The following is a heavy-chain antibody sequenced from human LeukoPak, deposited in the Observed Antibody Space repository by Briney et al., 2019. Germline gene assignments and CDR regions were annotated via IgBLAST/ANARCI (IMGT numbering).Heavy chain of an antibody. D-gene: IGHD3/OR15-3a*01. V-gene: IGHV4-34*01. CDR2: INHSGST. J-gene: IGHJ6*03. CDR3: ARDLDYPNYYYMDV. Sequence: SETLSLTCAVYGGSFSGYYWSWIRQPPGKGLEWIGEINHSGSTNYNPSLKSRVTMSVDTSKNQFSLKLSSVTAADTAVYYCARDLDYPNYYYMDVWGKGTTVTVSS. CDR1: GGSFSGYY.